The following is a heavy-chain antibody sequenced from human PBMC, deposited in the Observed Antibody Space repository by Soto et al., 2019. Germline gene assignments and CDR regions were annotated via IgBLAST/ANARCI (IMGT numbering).Heavy chain of an antibody. V-gene: IGHV3-23*01. CDR1: GFTFSSYA. J-gene: IGHJ6*02. CDR2: IGESGTPT. Sequence: QPGGSLRLSCAASGFTFSSYAMKWVRQAPGKGLEWVSLIGESGTPTYYAGSVKGRFTISRDNSGNTLFLEMYSLRAEDTAVYYCARYILGVRYYGMDVWGQGTTVTVSS. D-gene: IGHD5-18*01. CDR3: ARYILGVRYYGMDV.